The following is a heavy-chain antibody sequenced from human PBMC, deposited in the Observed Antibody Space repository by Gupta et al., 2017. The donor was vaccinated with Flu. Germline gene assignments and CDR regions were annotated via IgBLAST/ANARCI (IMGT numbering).Heavy chain of an antibody. CDR1: GFTFSTYA. D-gene: IGHD1-26*01. Sequence: EVQLLESGGGLVQPGGSLRLSCEASGFTFSTYAMSWVRQGPGKGLEWVSAISASGGNTYYADSVKGRFTVSRDNSKNTLYLQMNSLRAEDTAEYYCAKDVSGSPTRDYMDVWGKGTTVTVSS. CDR2: ISASGGNT. V-gene: IGHV3-23*01. CDR3: AKDVSGSPTRDYMDV. J-gene: IGHJ6*03.